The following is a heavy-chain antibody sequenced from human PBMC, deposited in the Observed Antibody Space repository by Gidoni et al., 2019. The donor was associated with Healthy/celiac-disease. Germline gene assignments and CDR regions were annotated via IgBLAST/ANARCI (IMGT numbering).Heavy chain of an antibody. CDR3: ARDQENAFDI. Sequence: EVQLVESGGGLVQPGGSLRRSCAASGFTFSSYEMNWVRQAPGKGLEWVSYISSSGSTIYYADSVKGRFTISRDNAKNSLYLQMNSLRAEDTAVYYCARDQENAFDIWGQGTMVTVSS. J-gene: IGHJ3*02. V-gene: IGHV3-48*03. CDR1: GFTFSSYE. CDR2: ISSSGSTI.